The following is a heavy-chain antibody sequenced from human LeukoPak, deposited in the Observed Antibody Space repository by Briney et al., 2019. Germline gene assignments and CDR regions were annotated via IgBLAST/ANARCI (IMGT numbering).Heavy chain of an antibody. V-gene: IGHV3-66*01. CDR2: IYSGGST. J-gene: IGHJ4*02. CDR3: ARGSMGYYFDY. CDR1: EFSVGSNY. D-gene: IGHD3-16*01. Sequence: PGGSLRLSCAASEFSVGSNYMTWVRQAPGKGLEWVSLIYSGGSTYYADSVKGRFTISRDNSKNTLYLQMNSLRAEDTAVYYCARGSMGYYFDYWGQGTLVTVSS.